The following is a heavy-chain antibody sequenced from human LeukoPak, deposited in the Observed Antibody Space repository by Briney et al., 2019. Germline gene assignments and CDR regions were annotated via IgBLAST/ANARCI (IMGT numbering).Heavy chain of an antibody. J-gene: IGHJ6*02. V-gene: IGHV1-69*01. D-gene: IGHD3-10*01. Sequence: SVRVSCKASGGTFGSYAISWVRQAPGQGLEWMGGILPSFGATKYSQKFQDRVTITADVSTTTVYMDLTSLSSEDTALYYCARPLNTMVRGITTATDFFSYAMDVWGQGTAVTVSS. CDR1: GGTFGSYA. CDR2: ILPSFGAT. CDR3: ARPLNTMVRGITTATDFFSYAMDV.